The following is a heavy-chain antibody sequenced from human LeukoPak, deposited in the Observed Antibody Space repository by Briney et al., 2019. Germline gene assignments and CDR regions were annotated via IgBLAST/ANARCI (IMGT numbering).Heavy chain of an antibody. Sequence: PGGSLRLSCAASGFTFSSYWMSWVRQAPGKGLEWVANIKQDGSEKYYVDSVKGRFTISRDNAKNSLYLQMNSLRAEDTAVYYCARLGGSGSYYNTGDYWGQGTLVTVSS. V-gene: IGHV3-7*01. CDR3: ARLGGSGSYYNTGDY. J-gene: IGHJ4*02. CDR1: GFTFSSYW. CDR2: IKQDGSEK. D-gene: IGHD3-10*01.